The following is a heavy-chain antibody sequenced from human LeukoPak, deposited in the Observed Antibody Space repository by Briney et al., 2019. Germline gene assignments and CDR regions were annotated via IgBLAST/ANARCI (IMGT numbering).Heavy chain of an antibody. J-gene: IGHJ4*02. V-gene: IGHV3-23*01. D-gene: IGHD5-12*01. Sequence: PGGSLRLSCAASGLTFSSYAMNWVRQAPGKGLEWVSAISGSGGNTHYADSVKGRFTISRDNSKNTLYLQMNSLRAEDTAVYYCARGPSGYHNTGGQGTLVTVSS. CDR2: ISGSGGNT. CDR1: GLTFSSYA. CDR3: ARGPSGYHNT.